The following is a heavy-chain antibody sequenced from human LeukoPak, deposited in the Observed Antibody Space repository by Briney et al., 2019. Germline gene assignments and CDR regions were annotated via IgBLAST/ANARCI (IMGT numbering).Heavy chain of an antibody. Sequence: SETLSLTCSVSGGSISSSSFYWDWIRQPPGKGLEWIGTIFYSGSTYYNPSLKSRITISVDTSKNQFSLKLSSVTAADTAVYYCARHSRSGYSDYESAFDIWGQGTMVIVSS. J-gene: IGHJ3*02. D-gene: IGHD5-12*01. CDR3: ARHSRSGYSDYESAFDI. V-gene: IGHV4-39*01. CDR2: IFYSGST. CDR1: GGSISSSSFY.